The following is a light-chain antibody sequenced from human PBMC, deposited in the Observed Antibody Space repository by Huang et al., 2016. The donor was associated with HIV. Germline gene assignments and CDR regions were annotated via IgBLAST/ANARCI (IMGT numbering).Light chain of an antibody. CDR1: QSLRHRNGLNY. CDR3: MEALQTPYT. CDR2: LGS. Sequence: DVVMTQSPLSLPVPPGEPASISCRSSQSLRHRNGLNYLDWYLQKPGQSPQLLIHLGSSRDSGVPERFSGGGSGTECSPNISRVEAEDAGIYYCMEALQTPYTFGQGTKLEIK. V-gene: IGKV2-28*01. J-gene: IGKJ2*01.